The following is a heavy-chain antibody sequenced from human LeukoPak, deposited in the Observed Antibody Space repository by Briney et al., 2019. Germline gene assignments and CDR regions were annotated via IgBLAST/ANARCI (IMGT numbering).Heavy chain of an antibody. D-gene: IGHD2-2*01. Sequence: SETLSLTCTVSGGSISSGGYYWSWIRPHPGKGLEWVGYIDYSGSTYYNPSLKSRVTISVDTSKNQFSLKLSSVTAADTAVYYCARGGIVVVPAAMVTTVGWFDPWGQGTLVTVSS. CDR1: GGSISSGGYY. CDR2: IDYSGST. CDR3: ARGGIVVVPAAMVTTVGWFDP. J-gene: IGHJ5*02. V-gene: IGHV4-31*03.